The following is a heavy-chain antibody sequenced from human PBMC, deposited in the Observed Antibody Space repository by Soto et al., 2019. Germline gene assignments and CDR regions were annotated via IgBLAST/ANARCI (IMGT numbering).Heavy chain of an antibody. CDR1: GGTFSSYA. V-gene: IGHV1-69*13. CDR2: IIPIFGTA. D-gene: IGHD3-16*01. Sequence: ASVKVSCKASGGTFSSYAISWVRQAPGQGLEWMGGIIPIFGTANYAQKFQGRVTITADESTSTAYMELSSLRSEDTAVYYCARDLGPGEGFDYWGQGTLVTVSS. CDR3: ARDLGPGEGFDY. J-gene: IGHJ4*02.